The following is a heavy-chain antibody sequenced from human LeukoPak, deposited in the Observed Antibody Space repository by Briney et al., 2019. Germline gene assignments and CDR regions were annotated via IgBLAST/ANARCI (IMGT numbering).Heavy chain of an antibody. V-gene: IGHV1-2*02. D-gene: IGHD2-8*02. CDR3: ARDREIGVLGGVAPWFDH. CDR1: GYTFTVCY. CDR2: INPNCGGT. Sequence: AAVTVSCKSSGYTFTVCYNHVVRQAPAPGPEGVGWINPNCGGTNYAKTFKGRVTMTRDTSISTAKMELSRLRSDDTAVYYCARDREIGVLGGVAPWFDHWGQGTLVTVSS. J-gene: IGHJ5*02.